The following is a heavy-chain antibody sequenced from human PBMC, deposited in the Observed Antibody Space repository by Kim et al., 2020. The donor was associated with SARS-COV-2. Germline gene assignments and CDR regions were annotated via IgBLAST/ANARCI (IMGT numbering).Heavy chain of an antibody. CDR2: IYYSGST. D-gene: IGHD2-2*01. CDR3: ARQSCSSTSCYYFDY. J-gene: IGHJ4*02. CDR1: GGSISSYY. V-gene: IGHV4-59*08. Sequence: SETLSLTCTVSGGSISSYYWSWIRQPPGKGLEWIGYIYYSGSTNYIPSLKSRVTISVDTSKNQFSLKLSSVTAADTAVYYCARQSCSSTSCYYFDYWGQG.